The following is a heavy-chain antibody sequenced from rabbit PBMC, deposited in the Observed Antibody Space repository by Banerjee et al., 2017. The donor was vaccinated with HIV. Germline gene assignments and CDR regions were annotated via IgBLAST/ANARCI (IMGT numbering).Heavy chain of an antibody. CDR2: IHTSTGTT. CDR3: ARGYYSYGYVGDAYFSL. D-gene: IGHD6-1*01. CDR1: GFSFSSRYY. Sequence: QSLEESGGDLVKPEGSLTLTCTASGFSFSSRYYMCWVRQAPGKGLELVACIHTSTGTTYYASWAKGRFTISKTSSTTVTLQMTSLTAADTATYFCARGYYSYGYVGDAYFSLWGPGTLVTVS. V-gene: IGHV1S40*01. J-gene: IGHJ6*01.